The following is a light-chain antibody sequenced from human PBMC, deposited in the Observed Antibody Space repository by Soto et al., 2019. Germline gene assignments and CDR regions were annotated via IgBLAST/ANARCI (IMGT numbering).Light chain of an antibody. CDR3: LQDNDWPLST. Sequence: EIVLTPSPAILSVSPGERATLSCRASQSVSTNLAWYQQKLGQAPRVLIYGSSSRATGVPARFSGSGSGTEFTLTISSLQSEDSGIYYCLQDNDWPLSTFGQGTRLAIK. V-gene: IGKV3-15*01. CDR1: QSVSTN. CDR2: GSS. J-gene: IGKJ5*01.